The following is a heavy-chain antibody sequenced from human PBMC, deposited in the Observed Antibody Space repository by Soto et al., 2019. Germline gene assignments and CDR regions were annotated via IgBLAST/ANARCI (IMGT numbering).Heavy chain of an antibody. CDR3: ARDRADIVVVPAAMTSDLFDS. J-gene: IGHJ5*01. V-gene: IGHV1-18*01. CDR2: ISAYNGNT. Sequence: GASVKASCKASGYTLSSYGISWVRQAPGQGLEWMGWISAYNGNTNYAQKLQGRVTMTTDTSTSTAYMELRSLRSDDTAVYYCARDRADIVVVPAAMTSDLFDSWGQGSLVTVSS. D-gene: IGHD2-2*01. CDR1: GYTLSSYG.